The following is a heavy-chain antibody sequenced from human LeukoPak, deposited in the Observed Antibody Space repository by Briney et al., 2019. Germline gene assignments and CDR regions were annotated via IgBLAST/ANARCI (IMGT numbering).Heavy chain of an antibody. Sequence: SGGSLRLSCAASRFTFSSYAMHWVRQAPGKGLEWVAVISYDGSNKYYADSVKGRFTISRDNSKNTLYLQMNSLRAEDTAVYYCASLVVLDYWGQEPWSPSPQ. J-gene: IGHJ4*01. V-gene: IGHV3-30-3*01. CDR2: ISYDGSNK. CDR1: RFTFSSYA. D-gene: IGHD2-2*01. CDR3: ASLVVLDY.